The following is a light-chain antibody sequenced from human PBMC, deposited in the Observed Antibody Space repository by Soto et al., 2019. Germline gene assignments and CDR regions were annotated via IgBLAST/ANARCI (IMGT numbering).Light chain of an antibody. Sequence: QAVVTQEPSFSVSPGRTVTLICGLSSGSVSTSYYPSWYQQTPGQAPRTLIYNTNTRSSGVPERFSGSILGNKAALTITGAQADDESDYYCVLYMGSGTWVFGGGTKLTVL. V-gene: IGLV8-61*01. CDR2: NTN. CDR1: SGSVSTSYY. J-gene: IGLJ3*02. CDR3: VLYMGSGTWV.